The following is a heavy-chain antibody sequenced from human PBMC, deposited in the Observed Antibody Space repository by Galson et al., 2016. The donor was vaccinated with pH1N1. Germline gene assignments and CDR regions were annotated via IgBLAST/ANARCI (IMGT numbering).Heavy chain of an antibody. D-gene: IGHD3-10*01. Sequence: SLRLSCAASGFTFTNYWMHWARQAPGKGLEWVANIKQDGSEKYHVDSVKGRFTISRDNAKNSLYLQMNSLRAEDTAVYYCARSVGSGSAYWGQGTLVTVSS. V-gene: IGHV3-7*03. J-gene: IGHJ4*02. CDR1: GFTFTNYW. CDR3: ARSVGSGSAY. CDR2: IKQDGSEK.